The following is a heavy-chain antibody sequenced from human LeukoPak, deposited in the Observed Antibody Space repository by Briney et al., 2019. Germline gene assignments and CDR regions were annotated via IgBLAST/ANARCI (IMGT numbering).Heavy chain of an antibody. D-gene: IGHD3-22*01. CDR1: GGSFNGYY. J-gene: IGHJ4*02. CDR2: IYYTRST. Sequence: SETLSLTCTVSGGSFNGYYWTWIRQPPGKGLQWIGYIYYTRSTNYNPSLKSRVAISLDTSKNQFSLKLTSVTTADTAVYYCARHYYDSSGHDYWGQGTLVTVSS. V-gene: IGHV4-59*01. CDR3: ARHYYDSSGHDY.